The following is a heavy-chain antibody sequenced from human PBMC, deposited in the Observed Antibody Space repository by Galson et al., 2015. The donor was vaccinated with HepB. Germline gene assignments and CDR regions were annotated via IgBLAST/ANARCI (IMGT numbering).Heavy chain of an antibody. Sequence: SLRLSCAASGFTFSDYTLHWVRQAPGKGLEFVSAIGRNAASTYYADFVKGRFTLSRDNSKNTVYLQMNSLRPEDTAIYYCVLMESGNYYFPPVGAFDVWGQGTLVTVSS. CDR3: VLMESGNYYFPPVGAFDV. CDR2: IGRNAAST. CDR1: GFTFSDYT. D-gene: IGHD1-26*01. V-gene: IGHV3-64D*06. J-gene: IGHJ3*01.